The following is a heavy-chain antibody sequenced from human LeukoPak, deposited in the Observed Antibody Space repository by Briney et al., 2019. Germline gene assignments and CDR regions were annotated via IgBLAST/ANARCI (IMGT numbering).Heavy chain of an antibody. Sequence: GGSLRLSCAASGFTYRSHWMSWVRQAPGKGLEWVASINPDGSEKYYVDSVKGRFTISRDNAQNSLYLQLNSLRAEDTAMYYCARGHYGLDYWGQGTLVTVSS. J-gene: IGHJ4*02. V-gene: IGHV3-7*01. D-gene: IGHD3-16*01. CDR2: INPDGSEK. CDR1: GFTYRSHW. CDR3: ARGHYGLDY.